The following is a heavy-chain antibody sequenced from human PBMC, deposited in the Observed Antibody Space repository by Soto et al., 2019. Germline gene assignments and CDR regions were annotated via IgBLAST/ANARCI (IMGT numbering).Heavy chain of an antibody. V-gene: IGHV3-15*07. CDR1: GFTFSNAW. CDR3: TTGNSGSYLGPDYYYGMDV. J-gene: IGHJ6*02. CDR2: IKSKTDGGTT. Sequence: GGSLRLSCAASGFTFSNAWMNWVRQAPGKGLEWVGRIKSKTDGGTTDYAAPVKGRFTISRDDSKNTLYLQMNSLKTEDTAVYYCTTGNSGSYLGPDYYYGMDVWGQGTTVTVSS. D-gene: IGHD1-26*01.